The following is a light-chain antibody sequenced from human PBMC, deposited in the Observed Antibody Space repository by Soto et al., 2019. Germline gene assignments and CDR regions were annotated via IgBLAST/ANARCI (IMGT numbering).Light chain of an antibody. V-gene: IGLV2-14*01. CDR1: SSDVGGYNY. CDR3: SSYTSSSTQV. CDR2: DVS. J-gene: IGLJ2*01. Sequence: QSALTQPASVSGSPGQSITISSTGTSSDVGGYNYVSWYQQHPGKAPKLMIYDVSNRPSGVSNRFSGSKSGNTASLTISGLQAEDEADYYCSSYTSSSTQVFGGGTKVTVL.